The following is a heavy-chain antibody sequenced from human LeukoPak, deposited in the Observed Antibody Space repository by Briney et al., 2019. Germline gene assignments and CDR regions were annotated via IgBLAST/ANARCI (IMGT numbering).Heavy chain of an antibody. CDR3: ARQDYGGNVGAFDY. Sequence: ASVKVSCKASGYTFTGYGISWVRQAPGQGLEWMGWISAYNGNTNYAQKLQGRVTMTTDTSTSTAYMELRSLRSDDTAVYYCARQDYGGNVGAFDYWGQGTLVTVSS. CDR2: ISAYNGNT. J-gene: IGHJ4*02. D-gene: IGHD4-23*01. V-gene: IGHV1-18*01. CDR1: GYTFTGYG.